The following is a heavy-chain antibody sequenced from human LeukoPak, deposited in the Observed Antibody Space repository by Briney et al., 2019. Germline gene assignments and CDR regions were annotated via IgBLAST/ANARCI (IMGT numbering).Heavy chain of an antibody. Sequence: ASVKVSCKASGYTFTSYYMHWVRQAPGQGLEWMGIINPSGGSTSYAQKFQGRVTMIRDTSTSTVYMELSSLRSEDTAVYYCARDLPLYYYDSSGYYETGSSSWTWGQGTMVTVSS. CDR2: INPSGGST. D-gene: IGHD3-22*01. CDR1: GYTFTSYY. V-gene: IGHV1-46*01. J-gene: IGHJ3*01. CDR3: ARDLPLYYYDSSGYYETGSSSWT.